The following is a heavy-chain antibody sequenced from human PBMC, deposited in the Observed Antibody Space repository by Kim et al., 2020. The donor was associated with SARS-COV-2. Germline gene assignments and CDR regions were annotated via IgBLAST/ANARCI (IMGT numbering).Heavy chain of an antibody. V-gene: IGHV4-39*01. CDR1: GGSISSSNYY. CDR3: ARTIAGRPEAFDI. J-gene: IGHJ3*02. CDR2: IYYSGNT. Sequence: SETLSLTCTVSGGSISSSNYYWGWLRQPPGKGREWIGYIYYSGNTYYNPSLKRRVSVSVDTSKNQFSLKLSSVTAADTAVYYCARTIAGRPEAFDIWGQGTMVTVSS. D-gene: IGHD6-6*01.